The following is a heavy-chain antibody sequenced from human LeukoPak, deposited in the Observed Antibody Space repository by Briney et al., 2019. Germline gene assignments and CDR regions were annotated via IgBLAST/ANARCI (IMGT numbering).Heavy chain of an antibody. Sequence: GGSLRLSCAASGFTFSSYWMHWVRQAPGKGLVWVSRINSDGSSTSYADSVKGRFTISRDNAKNTLYLQMNSLRVEDTAVYYCAKDNKRYSYDYWGQGTLVTVSS. D-gene: IGHD5-18*01. CDR3: AKDNKRYSYDY. J-gene: IGHJ4*02. CDR2: INSDGSST. V-gene: IGHV3-74*01. CDR1: GFTFSSYW.